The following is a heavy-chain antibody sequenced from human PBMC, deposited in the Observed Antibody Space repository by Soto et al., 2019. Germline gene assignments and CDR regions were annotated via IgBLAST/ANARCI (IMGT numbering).Heavy chain of an antibody. J-gene: IGHJ4*02. Sequence: QVQLVQSGTEVKKPGSSVKVSCKASGGSFSSYAISWVRQAPGQGLEWMGGIIPIYGTANYAQKFQGRVTITADESMTTAYLDLSSLRSEDTAVYYCAREGRPNYSSSWYSDYWGQGTLVTVSS. D-gene: IGHD6-13*01. CDR2: IIPIYGTA. CDR3: AREGRPNYSSSWYSDY. V-gene: IGHV1-69*01. CDR1: GGSFSSYA.